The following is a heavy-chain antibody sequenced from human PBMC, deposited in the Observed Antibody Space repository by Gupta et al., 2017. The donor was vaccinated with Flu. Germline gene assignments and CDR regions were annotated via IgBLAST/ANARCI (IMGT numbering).Heavy chain of an antibody. D-gene: IGHD3-10*01. J-gene: IGHJ3*02. CDR2: IWTDGVHK. V-gene: IGHV3-33*06. CDR3: AKERGPVDGVDI. CDR1: GFTLSSNG. Sequence: AASGFTLSSNGMHWVRQAPGKGLEWVAVIWTDGVHKYYGGSVEGRFTISRDDSQNTLDLQMNSLKVEDTAVYYCAKERGPVDGVDIGGQGTMVTVXS.